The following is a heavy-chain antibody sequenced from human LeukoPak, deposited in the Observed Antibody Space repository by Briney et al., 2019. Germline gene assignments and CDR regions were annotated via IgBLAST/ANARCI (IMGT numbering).Heavy chain of an antibody. V-gene: IGHV3-7*01. CDR1: GFTFSSYW. J-gene: IGHJ4*02. CDR3: ARASSGRYFQFIDD. D-gene: IGHD1-26*01. Sequence: GGSLRLSCAASGFTFSSYWTGWVRQAPGKGLEWVASINQDGSEKYYVDFGKGRPTISRANAKKSVYLQMNSLRVEDTAVYYCARASSGRYFQFIDDWGQGTLVTVSS. CDR2: INQDGSEK.